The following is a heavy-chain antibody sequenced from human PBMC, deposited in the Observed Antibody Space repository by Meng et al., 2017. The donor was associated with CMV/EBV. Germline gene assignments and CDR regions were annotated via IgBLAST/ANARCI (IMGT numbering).Heavy chain of an antibody. J-gene: IGHJ4*02. Sequence: GESLKISCAASGFTFSNALMSWVRQAPGKGLEWVGRIKSKTDGGTTDYAAPVKGRFTISRDDSKHTLYMQMHSLKTEDTGVYYCTIRSTIFGVVRGGFDYWGQGTLVTVSS. CDR3: TIRSTIFGVVRGGFDY. V-gene: IGHV3-15*01. CDR2: IKSKTDGGTT. CDR1: GFTFSNAL. D-gene: IGHD3-3*01.